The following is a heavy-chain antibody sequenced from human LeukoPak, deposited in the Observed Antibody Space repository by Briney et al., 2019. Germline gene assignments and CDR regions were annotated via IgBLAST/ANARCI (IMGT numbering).Heavy chain of an antibody. CDR1: GFTFSSYS. Sequence: GGSLRLSCAASGFTFSSYSMNWVRQAPGMGLEWVSSISSSSSYIYYADSVKGRFTISRDNAKNSLYLQMNSLRAEDTGVYYCARVPDYSGSYGWGQGTLVTVSS. D-gene: IGHD1-26*01. CDR2: ISSSSSYI. CDR3: ARVPDYSGSYG. V-gene: IGHV3-21*01. J-gene: IGHJ4*02.